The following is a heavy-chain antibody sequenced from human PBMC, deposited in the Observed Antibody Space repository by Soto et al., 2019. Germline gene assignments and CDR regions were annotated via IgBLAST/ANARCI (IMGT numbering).Heavy chain of an antibody. CDR1: GGTFSSYA. CDR3: RGSIVGAPWADY. CDR2: IIPIFGTA. D-gene: IGHD1-26*01. J-gene: IGHJ4*02. Sequence: QVQLVQSGAEVKKPGSSVKVSYKASGGTFSSYAISWVRQAPGQGLEWMGGIIPIFGTANYAQKFQGRVTITADESTSTAYMELSSLRSEDTAVYYCRGSIVGAPWADYWGQGTLVTVSS. V-gene: IGHV1-69*01.